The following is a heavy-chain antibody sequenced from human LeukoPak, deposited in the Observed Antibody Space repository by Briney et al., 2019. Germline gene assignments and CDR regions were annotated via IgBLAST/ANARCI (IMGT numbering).Heavy chain of an antibody. Sequence: SETLSLTCGVSGYSISSGYYWGWIRQPPGKGLEWIGSIYHSGSTYYNPSLKSRVTISVDTSKNQFSLRLNSVTAADTAVYYCAREDYASSGFYRPYWGQGTLVTVAS. CDR3: AREDYASSGFYRPY. D-gene: IGHD3-22*01. J-gene: IGHJ4*02. CDR1: GYSISSGYY. V-gene: IGHV4-38-2*02. CDR2: IYHSGST.